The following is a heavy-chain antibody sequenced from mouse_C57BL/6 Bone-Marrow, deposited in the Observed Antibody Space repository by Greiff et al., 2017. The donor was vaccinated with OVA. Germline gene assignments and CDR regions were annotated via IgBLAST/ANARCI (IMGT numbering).Heavy chain of an antibody. D-gene: IGHD1-1*01. V-gene: IGHV1-52*01. Sequence: QVQLQQPGAELVRPGSSVKLSCKASGYTFTSYWMHWVKQRPIQGLEWIGNIDPSDSETTYNQKFKDKATLTVAKSSSTAYMQLSSLTSEDSAVYYCARAPGDYYGSRFDCWGQGTTLTVSS. CDR3: ARAPGDYYGSRFDC. J-gene: IGHJ2*01. CDR2: IDPSDSET. CDR1: GYTFTSYW.